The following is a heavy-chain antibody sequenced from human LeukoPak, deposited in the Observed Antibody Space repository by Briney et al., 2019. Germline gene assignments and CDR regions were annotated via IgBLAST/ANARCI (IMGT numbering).Heavy chain of an antibody. CDR2: ISYDGSNK. J-gene: IGHJ4*02. Sequence: GGSLRLSCAASGFTFSSYGMHWVRQAPGKGLEWVAVISYDGSNKYYADSVKGRFTISRDNSKNTLCLQMNSLRAEDTAVYYCLFRSWELVDYWGQGTLVTVSS. V-gene: IGHV3-30*03. CDR1: GFTFSSYG. D-gene: IGHD1-26*01. CDR3: LFRSWELVDY.